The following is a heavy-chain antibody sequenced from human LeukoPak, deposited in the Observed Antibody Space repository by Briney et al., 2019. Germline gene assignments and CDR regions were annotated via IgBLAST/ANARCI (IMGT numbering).Heavy chain of an antibody. CDR3: ARQWLARGIFDY. CDR1: GFTFSSYG. V-gene: IGHV3-33*01. Sequence: GGSLRLSCAASGFTFSSYGMHWVRQAPGKGLEGVAVIWYDGSNKYYADSVKGRFTISRDNSKNTLYPQMNSLRAEDTAVYYCARQWLARGIFDYWGQGTLVTVSS. D-gene: IGHD6-19*01. J-gene: IGHJ4*02. CDR2: IWYDGSNK.